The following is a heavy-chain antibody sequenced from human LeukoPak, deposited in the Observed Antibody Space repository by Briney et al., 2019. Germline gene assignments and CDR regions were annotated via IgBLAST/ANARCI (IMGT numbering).Heavy chain of an antibody. CDR1: GYTLTELS. D-gene: IGHD6-19*01. Sequence: ASVKVSCKVSGYTLTELSMHWVRQAPGKGLEWMGGFDPEDGETIYAQKFQGRVTMTEDTPTDTAYMELSSLRSEDTAVYNCATEASSSGWYGLFDYWGQGTLVTVSS. CDR3: ATEASSSGWYGLFDY. CDR2: FDPEDGET. J-gene: IGHJ4*02. V-gene: IGHV1-24*01.